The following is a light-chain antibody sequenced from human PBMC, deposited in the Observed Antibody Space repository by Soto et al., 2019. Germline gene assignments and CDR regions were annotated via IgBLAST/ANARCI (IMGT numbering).Light chain of an antibody. Sequence: DIQMTQSPSTLSASVGDRVTITCRASQTISSWLAWYQQKPGKAPTLLIYDASSLQSGVPSRFSGSGSGTDFTLTISSLQPEDFATYYCQQSYSTPITFGQGTRLEIK. J-gene: IGKJ5*01. CDR1: QTISSW. V-gene: IGKV1-39*01. CDR3: QQSYSTPIT. CDR2: DAS.